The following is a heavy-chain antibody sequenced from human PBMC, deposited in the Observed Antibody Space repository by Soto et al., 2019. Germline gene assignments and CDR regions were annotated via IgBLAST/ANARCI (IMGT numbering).Heavy chain of an antibody. Sequence: ASVKVSCKASGCTFTSYYMHWVRQAPGQGLEWMGIINPSGGSTSYAQKFQGRVTMTRDTSTSTVYMELSSLRSEDTAVYYCASKGGYSGYDEVYYYGMDVWGQGTTVTVSS. CDR1: GCTFTSYY. J-gene: IGHJ6*02. CDR3: ASKGGYSGYDEVYYYGMDV. CDR2: INPSGGST. V-gene: IGHV1-46*01. D-gene: IGHD5-12*01.